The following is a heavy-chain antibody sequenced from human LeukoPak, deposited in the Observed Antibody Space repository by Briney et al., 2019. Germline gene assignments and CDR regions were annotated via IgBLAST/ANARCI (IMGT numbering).Heavy chain of an antibody. CDR1: GGSFSGYY. CDR2: INHSGST. D-gene: IGHD6-19*01. V-gene: IGHV4-34*01. J-gene: IGHJ4*02. Sequence: SEALSLTCAVYGGSFSGYYWSWIRQPPGKGLEWIGEINHSGSTNYNPSLKSRVTISVDTSKNQFSLKLSSVTAADTAVYYCARAPGYSSGWYGARGTSRYFDYWGQGTLVTVSS. CDR3: ARAPGYSSGWYGARGTSRYFDY.